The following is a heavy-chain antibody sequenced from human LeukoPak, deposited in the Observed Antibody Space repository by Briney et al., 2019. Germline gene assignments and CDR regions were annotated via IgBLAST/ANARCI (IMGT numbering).Heavy chain of an antibody. CDR3: ARVGPKPRFNCTSTSCYGGDTFDI. Sequence: GASVKVSCKASGGTFSSYAINWVRQAPGQGLEWMGGIIPIFGTAKYAQKFQGRVTITTDESTSTDYMELSSLRSEDTAVYYCARVGPKPRFNCTSTSCYGGDTFDIWGQGTMVTVSS. CDR2: IIPIFGTA. V-gene: IGHV1-69*05. D-gene: IGHD2-2*01. J-gene: IGHJ3*02. CDR1: GGTFSSYA.